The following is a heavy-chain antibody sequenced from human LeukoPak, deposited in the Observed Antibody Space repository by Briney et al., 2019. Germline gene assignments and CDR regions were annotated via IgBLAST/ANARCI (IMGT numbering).Heavy chain of an antibody. V-gene: IGHV4-59*01. CDR2: IYYSGST. CDR3: ARDSVYYYDSSGYYGMDV. D-gene: IGHD3-22*01. J-gene: IGHJ6*02. Sequence: PSETLSLTCTVSGGSISSYYWSWIRQPPGKGLEWIGYIYYSGSTNYNPSLKSRVTISVDTSKNQFSLKLSSVTAADTAVYYCARDSVYYYDSSGYYGMDVWGQGTTVTVSS. CDR1: GGSISSYY.